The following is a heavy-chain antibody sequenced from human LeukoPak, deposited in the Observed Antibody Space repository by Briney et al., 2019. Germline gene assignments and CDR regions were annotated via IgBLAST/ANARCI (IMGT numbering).Heavy chain of an antibody. CDR2: INHSGST. CDR3: ARTGEAGYFDY. CDR1: GGSFSGYY. V-gene: IGHV4-34*01. Sequence: SETLSLTCAVYGGSFSGYYWSWIRQPPGKGLEWIGEINHSGSTNYNPSLKSRVTISVDTSKNQFSLKLSSVTAADTAVYYCARTGEAGYFDYWGQGTLVTVSS. D-gene: IGHD7-27*01. J-gene: IGHJ4*02.